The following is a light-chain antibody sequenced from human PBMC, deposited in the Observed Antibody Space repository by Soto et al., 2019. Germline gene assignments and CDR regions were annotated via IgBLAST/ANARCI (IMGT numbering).Light chain of an antibody. Sequence: AIQLTQSPSSLSASVGDRVTITCRASQGISSALAWYQQKPGKAPKLLIYDASSLESGVPSRFSGSGSGTDFTLTISSLQPEDFATYYCQQFNPPLTFGGGTKVEIK. CDR2: DAS. J-gene: IGKJ4*01. V-gene: IGKV1-13*02. CDR1: QGISSA. CDR3: QQFNPPLT.